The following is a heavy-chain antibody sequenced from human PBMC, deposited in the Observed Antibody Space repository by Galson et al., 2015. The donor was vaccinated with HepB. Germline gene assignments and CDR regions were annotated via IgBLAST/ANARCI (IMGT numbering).Heavy chain of an antibody. V-gene: IGHV1-18*01. CDR1: GYTFTSYG. J-gene: IGHJ5*02. Sequence: SVKVSCKASGYTFTSYGISWVRQAPGQGLEWMGCFSVYNGNTYYAQKFQGRVTMTTDTSTNTAYMELRSLRSDDTAVYYCARELDTSGWFDPWGQGTLVTVSS. CDR2: FSVYNGNT. D-gene: IGHD7-27*01. CDR3: ARELDTSGWFDP.